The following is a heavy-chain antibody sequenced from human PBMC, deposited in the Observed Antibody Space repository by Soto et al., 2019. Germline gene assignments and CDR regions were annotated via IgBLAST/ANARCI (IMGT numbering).Heavy chain of an antibody. CDR3: ARVVVPGFGNYYGMDV. V-gene: IGHV1-69*06. CDR1: GGTFTSYA. Sequence: QVQLMQSGAEVKKPGSSVKVSCKASGGTFTSYAITWVLQAPGQGLEWMGGIIPLFRTTNYAQKFQGRVTITADKSTSTAYMELSSLTSEDTAVYYCARVVVPGFGNYYGMDVWVQGTTVTVSS. J-gene: IGHJ6*02. D-gene: IGHD2-2*01. CDR2: IIPLFRTT.